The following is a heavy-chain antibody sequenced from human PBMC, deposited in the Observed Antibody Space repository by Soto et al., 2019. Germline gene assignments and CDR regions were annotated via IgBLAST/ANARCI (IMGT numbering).Heavy chain of an antibody. D-gene: IGHD3-10*01. CDR3: ARGYYYGSVSYPLVY. CDR1: GDSITSGGYY. V-gene: IGHV4-31*03. J-gene: IGHJ4*02. Sequence: QVQLQESGPGLVKPSQTLSLTCTVSGDSITSGGYYWSWIRQHPGEGLEWIGYIYYSGSTYYNPSLKSRITISMDTSKNQFSLNLNSVTAADTAVYYCARGYYYGSVSYPLVYWGQRTLVTVSS. CDR2: IYYSGST.